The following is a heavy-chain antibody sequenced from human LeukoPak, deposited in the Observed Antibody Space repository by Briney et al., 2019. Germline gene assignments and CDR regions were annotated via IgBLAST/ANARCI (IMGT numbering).Heavy chain of an antibody. CDR3: ARGLKVYDIVATIYWFDP. J-gene: IGHJ5*02. CDR1: GFTFSSYS. V-gene: IGHV3-48*01. CDR2: ISSSSSTI. Sequence: PGGSLRLSCAASGFTFSSYSMNWVRQAPGKGLEWVSYISSSSSTIYYADSVKGRFTISRDNAKNSLYLQMNSLRSEDTAVYYCARGLKVYDIVATIYWFDPWGQGTLVTVSS. D-gene: IGHD5-12*01.